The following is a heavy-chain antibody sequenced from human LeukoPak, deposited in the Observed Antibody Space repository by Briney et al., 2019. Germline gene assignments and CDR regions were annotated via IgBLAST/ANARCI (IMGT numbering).Heavy chain of an antibody. CDR2: ISSSSSTI. Sequence: GGSLRLSCAASVFTFSSYGMNWVRQTPGKGLEWVSYISSSSSTIYYADSVKGRFTISRDNAKNSLYLQMNSLRAEDTAVYYCARRGEYYYDSSGAPPSHWGQGTLVTVSS. J-gene: IGHJ4*02. CDR3: ARRGEYYYDSSGAPPSH. D-gene: IGHD3-22*01. V-gene: IGHV3-48*01. CDR1: VFTFSSYG.